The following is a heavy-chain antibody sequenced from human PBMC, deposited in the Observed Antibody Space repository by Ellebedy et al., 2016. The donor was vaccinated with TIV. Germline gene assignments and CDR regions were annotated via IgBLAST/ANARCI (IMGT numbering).Heavy chain of an antibody. D-gene: IGHD6-13*01. CDR2: IDPSDSYT. CDR1: GYSFTSYW. Sequence: AESLKISXKASGYSFTSYWISWVRQMPGKGLEWMGRIDPSDSYTSYNPSFQGHVNISVDKSISTAFLQWRSLKASDSALYYCSIVAAGTLGSHWGQGTLVTVSS. CDR3: SIVAAGTLGSH. J-gene: IGHJ4*02. V-gene: IGHV5-10-1*01.